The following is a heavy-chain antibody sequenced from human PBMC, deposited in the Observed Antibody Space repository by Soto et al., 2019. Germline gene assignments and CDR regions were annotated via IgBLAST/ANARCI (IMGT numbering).Heavy chain of an antibody. J-gene: IGHJ5*01. CDR1: GFTFSSRW. CDR3: GRKTRSFDC. CDR2: IKDDGSDK. V-gene: IGHV3-7*01. Sequence: GGSLGLSCAASGFTFSSRWMTWVRQAPGKGLECVANIKDDGSDKYYVDSVKGRFTISRDNAKNSLYLQMTSLRVEDSAVYYCGRKTRSFDCWGQGTLVTVSS. D-gene: IGHD2-2*01.